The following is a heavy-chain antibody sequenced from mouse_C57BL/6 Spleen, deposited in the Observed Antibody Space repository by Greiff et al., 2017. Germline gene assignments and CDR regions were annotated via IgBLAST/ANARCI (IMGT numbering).Heavy chain of an antibody. J-gene: IGHJ1*03. D-gene: IGHD1-1*01. CDR3: ARETTVVAFDWYFDV. CDR2: ISYDGSN. Sequence: DVKLQESGPGLVKPSQSLSLTCSVTGYSITSGYYWNWIRQFPGNKLEWMGYISYDGSNNYNPSLKNRISITRDTSKNQFFLKLNSVTTEDTATYYCARETTVVAFDWYFDVWGTGTTVTVSS. V-gene: IGHV3-6*01. CDR1: GYSITSGYY.